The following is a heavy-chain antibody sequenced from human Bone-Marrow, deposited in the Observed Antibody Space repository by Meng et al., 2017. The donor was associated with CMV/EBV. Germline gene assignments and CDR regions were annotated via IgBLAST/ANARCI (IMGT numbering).Heavy chain of an antibody. D-gene: IGHD2-2*01. CDR2: ISYDGSNK. J-gene: IGHJ6*02. CDR1: GFTFSSYA. Sequence: GESLKISCASSGFTFSSYAMHWVRQAPGKGLEWVAVISYDGSNKYYAESVKGRFTIARDNSKKTLYLQLNSLRAEDTAVSFCAREGRYCSSTSCRTRYGMDVWGQGTTVTVSS. V-gene: IGHV3-30*04. CDR3: AREGRYCSSTSCRTRYGMDV.